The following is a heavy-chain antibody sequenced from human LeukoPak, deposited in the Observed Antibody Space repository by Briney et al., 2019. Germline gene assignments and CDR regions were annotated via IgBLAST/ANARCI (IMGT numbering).Heavy chain of an antibody. CDR2: INHSGST. D-gene: IGHD2-2*02. CDR3: ASQGRGAIRQFDP. Sequence: SETLSLTCAVYGGSFSGYYWSWIRQPPGKGLEWIGEINHSGSTNYNPSLKSRVTISVDTSKNQFSLQLSSVTAADTAVYYCASQGRGAIRQFDPWGQGTLVTVSS. CDR1: GGSFSGYY. J-gene: IGHJ5*02. V-gene: IGHV4-34*01.